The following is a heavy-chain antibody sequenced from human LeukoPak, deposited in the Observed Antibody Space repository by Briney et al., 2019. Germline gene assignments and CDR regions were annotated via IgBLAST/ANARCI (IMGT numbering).Heavy chain of an antibody. J-gene: IGHJ4*02. CDR2: IYYTGST. Sequence: PSETLSLTCSVSGGSISSLYWSWIRQPPGKGLEWIGYIYYTGSTNYNPSLRGRVTMFVDMSENQFSLRLSSVTAADTAVYYCARHRAYSSSSPFDYWGQGTLVTVSS. V-gene: IGHV4-59*08. D-gene: IGHD6-6*01. CDR1: GGSISSLY. CDR3: ARHRAYSSSSPFDY.